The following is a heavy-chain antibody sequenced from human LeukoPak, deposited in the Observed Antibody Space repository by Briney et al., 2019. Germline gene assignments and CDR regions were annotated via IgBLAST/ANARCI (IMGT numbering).Heavy chain of an antibody. CDR3: ARNRAGMVRGVIDY. CDR2: ISSSSSYI. CDR1: GFTFSSYS. Sequence: PGGSLRLSCAASGFTFSSYSMNWVRQAPGKGLEWVSSISSSSSYIYYADSVKGRFTISRDNAKNSLYLQMNSLRAEDTAVYYRARNRAGMVRGVIDYWGQGTLVTVSS. D-gene: IGHD3-10*01. J-gene: IGHJ4*02. V-gene: IGHV3-21*01.